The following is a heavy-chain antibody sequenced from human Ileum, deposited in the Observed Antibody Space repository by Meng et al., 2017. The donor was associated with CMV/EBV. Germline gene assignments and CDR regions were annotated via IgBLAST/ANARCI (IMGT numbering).Heavy chain of an antibody. J-gene: IGHJ5*02. Sequence: GGSLRLSCAASGFTFSSYAMSWVRQAPGKGLEWVPAISGSGGTTYYADSVKGRFTISRDNSKNTLYLQMNSLRAEDTAVYYCAKGSLLSGAGWFDPWGQGTLVTVSS. CDR1: GFTFSSYA. V-gene: IGHV3-23*01. CDR2: ISGSGGTT. D-gene: IGHD2-2*01. CDR3: AKGSLLSGAGWFDP.